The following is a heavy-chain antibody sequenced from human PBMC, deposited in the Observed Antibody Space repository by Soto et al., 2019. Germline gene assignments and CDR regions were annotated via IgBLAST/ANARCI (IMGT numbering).Heavy chain of an antibody. CDR3: ARLPPLFTIFGVVDY. Sequence: SETLSLTCAVYGGSFSGYYWSWIRQPPGKGLEWIGEINHSGSTNYNPSLKSRVTISVDTSKNQFSLKLSSVTAADTAVYYCARLPPLFTIFGVVDYWGQGTLVTVSS. D-gene: IGHD3-3*01. CDR2: INHSGST. CDR1: GGSFSGYY. V-gene: IGHV4-34*01. J-gene: IGHJ4*02.